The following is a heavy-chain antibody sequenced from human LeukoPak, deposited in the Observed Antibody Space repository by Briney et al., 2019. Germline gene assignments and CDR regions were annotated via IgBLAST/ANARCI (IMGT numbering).Heavy chain of an antibody. Sequence: GSLRLSCAASGFTFTTYAMSWVRQAPGKGLEWVSSVSKSDGTTYYAGSVKGRLTISRDNSKNTLHLQMNGLRAEDTAVYYCARGSYGMDVWGQGTTVTVSS. CDR2: VSKSDGTT. V-gene: IGHV3-23*01. J-gene: IGHJ6*02. CDR3: ARGSYGMDV. CDR1: GFTFTTYA.